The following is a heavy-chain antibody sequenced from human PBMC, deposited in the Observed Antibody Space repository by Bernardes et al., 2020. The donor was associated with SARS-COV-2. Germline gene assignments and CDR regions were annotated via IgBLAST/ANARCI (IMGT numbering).Heavy chain of an antibody. J-gene: IGHJ5*02. CDR1: GFTFSSYS. D-gene: IGHD2-15*01. CDR3: ARDEDSSSSGWLDP. Sequence: GGSLRLSCAASGFTFSSYSMNWVRQAPGKGLEWLSYISSNSRTIYYVDSVKGRFTISRDNSKNSLYLEMNSLRAEDTAVYYCARDEDSSSSGWLDPWGRGTLVTVSS. CDR2: ISSNSRTI. V-gene: IGHV3-48*04.